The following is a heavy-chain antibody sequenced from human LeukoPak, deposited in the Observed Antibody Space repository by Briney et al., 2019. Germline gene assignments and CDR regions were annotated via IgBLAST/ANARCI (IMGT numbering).Heavy chain of an antibody. CDR1: GFTLSSYR. CDR2: ISSNSRTI. J-gene: IGHJ4*02. V-gene: IGHV3-48*01. D-gene: IGHD4-17*01. CDR3: ARDVGVYGDYAILGY. Sequence: GGSLRLSCAASGFTLSSYRMNWVRQAPGKGLEWISFISSNSRTILYTDSVKGRFTSSRDNAKHSLYLQMNNLRVDHTAVYYCARDVGVYGDYAILGYWGQGTLVTVSS.